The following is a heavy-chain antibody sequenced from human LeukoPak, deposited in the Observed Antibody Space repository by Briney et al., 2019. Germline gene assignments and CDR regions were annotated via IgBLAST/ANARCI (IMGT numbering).Heavy chain of an antibody. D-gene: IGHD4-23*01. CDR1: GGSFSGYY. CDR3: ARLEVVTPPYYFDY. CDR2: INHSGST. Sequence: SETLSPTCAVYGGSFSGYYWSWIRQPPGKGLEWIGEINHSGSTNYNPSLKSRVTISVDTSKNQFSLKLSSVTAADTAVYYCARLEVVTPPYYFDYWGQGTLVTVSS. V-gene: IGHV4-34*01. J-gene: IGHJ4*02.